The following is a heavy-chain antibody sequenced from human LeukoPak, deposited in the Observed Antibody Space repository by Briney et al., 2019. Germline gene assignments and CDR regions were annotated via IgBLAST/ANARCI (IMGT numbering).Heavy chain of an antibody. J-gene: IGHJ4*02. CDR2: ISSTSSYI. D-gene: IGHD3-10*01. Sequence: GGSLRLSCAASGFTFSPYWMNWVRQAPGKGLEWVSSISSTSSYIYYADSVKGRLTISRDNSKNTLYLQMNSLRAEDTAVYYCARGVRGSGNFDYWGQGTLVTVSS. CDR1: GFTFSPYW. CDR3: ARGVRGSGNFDY. V-gene: IGHV3-21*01.